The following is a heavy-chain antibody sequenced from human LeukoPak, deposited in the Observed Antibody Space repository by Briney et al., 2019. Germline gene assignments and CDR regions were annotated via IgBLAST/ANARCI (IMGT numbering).Heavy chain of an antibody. CDR2: INHSGST. CDR1: GGSFSGYY. CDR3: ARSSPYSSSWFYQTDAFDI. Sequence: PSETLALTCAVYGGSFSGYYWSLIRQPPGKCLEWIGEINHSGSTNYNPSLKSRVTISVDTSKNQFSLKLSSVTAADTAVYYCARSSPYSSSWFYQTDAFDIWGQGTMVTVSS. D-gene: IGHD6-13*01. V-gene: IGHV4-34*01. J-gene: IGHJ3*02.